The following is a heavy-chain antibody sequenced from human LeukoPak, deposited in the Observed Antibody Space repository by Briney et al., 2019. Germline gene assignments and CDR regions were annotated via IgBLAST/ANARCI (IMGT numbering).Heavy chain of an antibody. CDR1: GFTVSSNY. CDR2: IYSGGST. V-gene: IGHV3-53*01. Sequence: PGGSLRLSCAASGFTVSSNYMSWVRQAPGKGLEWVSVIYSGGSTYYADSVKGRFTISRDNSKNTQYLQMNSLRAEDTAVYYCARDRYYYDSSGYYSENWFDPWGQGTLVTVSS. CDR3: ARDRYYYDSSGYYSENWFDP. J-gene: IGHJ5*02. D-gene: IGHD3-22*01.